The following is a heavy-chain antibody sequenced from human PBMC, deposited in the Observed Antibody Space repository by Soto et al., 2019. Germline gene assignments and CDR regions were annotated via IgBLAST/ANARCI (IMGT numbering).Heavy chain of an antibody. Sequence: PSETLSLTCTVSGGSISSWYWSWIRQPPGKGLEWIGYIYYSGSTNYNPSLKSRVTISVDTSKNQFSLKLSSVTAADTAVYYCARRYEGAFDIWGQGTMVTVSS. CDR3: ARRYEGAFDI. V-gene: IGHV4-59*08. J-gene: IGHJ3*02. CDR2: IYYSGST. CDR1: GGSISSWY. D-gene: IGHD1-1*01.